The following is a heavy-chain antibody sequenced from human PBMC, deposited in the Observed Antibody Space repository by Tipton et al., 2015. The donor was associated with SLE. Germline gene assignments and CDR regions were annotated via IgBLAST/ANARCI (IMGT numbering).Heavy chain of an antibody. J-gene: IGHJ5*02. D-gene: IGHD6-13*01. V-gene: IGHV4-4*07. CDR1: GGSISSYY. CDR3: AGSGASSSWCRFDP. CDR2: IYTSGST. Sequence: TLSLTCTVSGGSISSYYWSWIRQPTGKGLEWIGRIYTSGSTNYNPSLKSRVTISVDTSKNQFSLKLSSVTAADTAVYYCAGSGASSSWCRFDPWGQGTLVTVSS.